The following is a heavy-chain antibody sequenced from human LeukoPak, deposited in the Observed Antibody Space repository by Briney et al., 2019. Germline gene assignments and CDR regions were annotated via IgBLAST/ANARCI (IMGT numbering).Heavy chain of an antibody. D-gene: IGHD5/OR15-5a*01. V-gene: IGHV3-21*01. CDR1: GFTFSDYS. Sequence: GGSLRLSCPASGFTFSDYSMSWVRQGPGKGLEWVSSISSSSDYIYYADSVKGRFTISRDNARNSLYLQMNSLRAEDTAVYYCARSRSVSNYKGMDVWGQGTTVTVSS. J-gene: IGHJ6*02. CDR2: ISSSSDYI. CDR3: ARSRSVSNYKGMDV.